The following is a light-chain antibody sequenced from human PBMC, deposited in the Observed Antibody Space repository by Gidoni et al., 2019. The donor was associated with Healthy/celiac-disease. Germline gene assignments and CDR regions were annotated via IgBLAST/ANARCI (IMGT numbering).Light chain of an antibody. CDR1: SSNIGSNT. Sequence: QSVLTQPPSASWTPGQRVTIPCSGSSSNIGSNTVNWYQQLPGTAPQLLIYSNNQRPSGVPDRFSGSKSGTSASLAISGLQSEDEADYYCAAWDDSLNGYWVFGGGTKLTVL. V-gene: IGLV1-44*01. CDR2: SNN. J-gene: IGLJ3*02. CDR3: AAWDDSLNGYWV.